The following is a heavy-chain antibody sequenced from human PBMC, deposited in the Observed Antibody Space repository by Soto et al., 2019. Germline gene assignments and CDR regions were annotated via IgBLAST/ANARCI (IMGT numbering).Heavy chain of an antibody. V-gene: IGHV1-69*13. CDR3: ARDEGYGGNSGWFDP. D-gene: IGHD4-17*01. CDR2: IIPIFGTA. CDR1: GGTFSSYA. Sequence: GASVKVSCKASGGTFSSYAISWVRQAPGQGLEWMGGIIPIFGTANYAQKFQGRVTITADESTSTAYMELSSLRSEDTAAYYCARDEGYGGNSGWFDPWGQGTLVTVSS. J-gene: IGHJ5*02.